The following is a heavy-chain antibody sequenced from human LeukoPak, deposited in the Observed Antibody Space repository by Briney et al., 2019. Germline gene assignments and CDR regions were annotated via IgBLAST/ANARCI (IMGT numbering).Heavy chain of an antibody. CDR3: ARTYGDYYYYYMDV. D-gene: IGHD4-17*01. CDR2: ISAYNGNT. Sequence: GASVKVSCKASGYTFSNYGINWVRQAPGQGLEWMGWISAYNGNTNYAQKLQGRVTMTTDTSTSTAYMELRSLRSDDTAVYYCARTYGDYYYYYMDVWGKGTTVTVSS. V-gene: IGHV1-18*01. J-gene: IGHJ6*03. CDR1: GYTFSNYG.